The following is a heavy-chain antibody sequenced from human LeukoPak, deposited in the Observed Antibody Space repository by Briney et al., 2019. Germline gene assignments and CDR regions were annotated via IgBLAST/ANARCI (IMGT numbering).Heavy chain of an antibody. CDR2: ISSSGSTI. V-gene: IGHV3-48*03. CDR3: TELGITMIGGV. J-gene: IGHJ6*04. D-gene: IGHD3-10*02. CDR1: GFTFSNYA. Sequence: QSGGSLRLSCAASGFTFSNYAMSWVRQAPGKGLEWVSYISSSGSTIYYADSVKGRFTISRDNAKNSLCLQMNSLRAEDTAVYYCTELGITMIGGVWGKGTTVTISS.